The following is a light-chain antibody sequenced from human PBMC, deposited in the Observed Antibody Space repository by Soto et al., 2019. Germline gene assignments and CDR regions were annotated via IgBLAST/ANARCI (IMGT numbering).Light chain of an antibody. CDR2: SAS. V-gene: IGKV1-27*01. Sequence: DIQMTQSPSSLSASVGDRVTITCRASQGIAKSLAWYQQKPGKAPKLLIYSASTLQSGVPSRFSGSGSGTDFTLTISSLQPEDVETYYCQKYNSAPWTFGQGTKVDIK. J-gene: IGKJ1*01. CDR1: QGIAKS. CDR3: QKYNSAPWT.